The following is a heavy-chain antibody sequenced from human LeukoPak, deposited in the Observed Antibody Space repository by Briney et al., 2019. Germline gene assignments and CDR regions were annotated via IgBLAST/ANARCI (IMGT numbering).Heavy chain of an antibody. V-gene: IGHV3-21*01. CDR1: DSTFSSFS. J-gene: IGHJ6*02. Sequence: AGGSLRLSCAAPDSTFSSFSMRWVRQAPGKGLFWVAAISSRSAHIYYADSVKGRFTISRDNAKKSLYLEMNNLRAEDTAVYYCARDRSTSRYYHGMDVWGPGTTVIVSS. CDR2: ISSRSAHI. CDR3: ARDRSTSRYYHGMDV. D-gene: IGHD2-2*01.